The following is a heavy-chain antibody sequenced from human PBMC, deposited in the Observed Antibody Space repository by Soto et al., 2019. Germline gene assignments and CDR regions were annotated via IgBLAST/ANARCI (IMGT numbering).Heavy chain of an antibody. CDR3: ARAGAVPADLHD. Sequence: QVQLVQSGAEEKKPGASLKVSCKASGYNFTGYAMHWVRQAPGQRLEWMAWINAGNGNTKYSQKFQVRVTITRDASASTAHMERLSLRSDDTAVYYCARAGAVPADLHDRGQGTL. CDR2: INAGNGNT. D-gene: IGHD6-19*01. CDR1: GYNFTGYA. J-gene: IGHJ4*02. V-gene: IGHV1-3*05.